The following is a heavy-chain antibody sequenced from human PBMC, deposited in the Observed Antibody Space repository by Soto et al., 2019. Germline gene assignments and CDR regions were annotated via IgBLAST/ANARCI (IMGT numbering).Heavy chain of an antibody. D-gene: IGHD3-22*01. CDR3: VRDQDSRGFSVFNL. J-gene: IGHJ5*02. CDR1: GFPFSSYA. CDR2: ISNDGSTT. Sequence: VGPLSLSCSASGFPFSSYAMHWVRQDPGKGLEYVSAISNDGSTTTYADSVKGRFTISRDNAKNTLYLQMNSLRAEDTAVYFCVRDQDSRGFSVFNLWGQGTQVTVSS. V-gene: IGHV3-64*04.